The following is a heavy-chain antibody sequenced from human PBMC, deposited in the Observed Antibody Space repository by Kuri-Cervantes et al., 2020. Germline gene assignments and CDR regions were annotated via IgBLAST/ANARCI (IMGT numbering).Heavy chain of an antibody. D-gene: IGHD6-13*01. CDR3: ARESYSSSWFLFDY. Sequence: SLKISCAASGFTFSSYGMHWVRQAPGKGLERVSGISWNSGSIGYADSVKGRFTISRDNAKNSLYLQMNSLRAEDTAVYYCARESYSSSWFLFDYWGQGTLVTVSS. CDR2: ISWNSGSI. CDR1: GFTFSSYG. V-gene: IGHV3-9*01. J-gene: IGHJ4*02.